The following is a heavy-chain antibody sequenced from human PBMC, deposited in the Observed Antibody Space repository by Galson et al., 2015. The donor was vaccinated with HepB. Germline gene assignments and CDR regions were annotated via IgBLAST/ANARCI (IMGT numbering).Heavy chain of an antibody. J-gene: IGHJ4*02. CDR3: AKPAAASYDSSGYYYPHFDY. CDR1: GYTFPSYY. V-gene: IGHV1-46*01. D-gene: IGHD3-22*01. Sequence: CKASGYTFPSYYMHWVRQAPGQGLEWVGIINPSGGSTSYAQKFQGRVTMTRDTSTSTVYMELSSLRSEDTAVYYCAKPAAASYDSSGYYYPHFDYWGQGTLVTVSS. CDR2: INPSGGST.